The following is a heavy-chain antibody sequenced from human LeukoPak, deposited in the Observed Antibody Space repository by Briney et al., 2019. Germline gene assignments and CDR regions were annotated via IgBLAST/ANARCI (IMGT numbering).Heavy chain of an antibody. CDR3: ARDPRNVGLAP. J-gene: IGHJ5*02. V-gene: IGHV3-74*01. Sequence: GGSLRLSCVASGFSLSGYWMYWVRQAPGKGLMYISRNNGDGSTTNYADVVKGRFTMSRDNVKNTLYLQMSSLRVEDTAVYYCARDPRNVGLAPWGQGTLVTVSS. D-gene: IGHD2-15*01. CDR2: NNGDGSTT. CDR1: GFSLSGYW.